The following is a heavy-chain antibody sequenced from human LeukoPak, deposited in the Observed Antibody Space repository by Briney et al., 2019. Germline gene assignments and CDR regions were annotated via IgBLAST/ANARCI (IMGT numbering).Heavy chain of an antibody. CDR3: ARPLEMATLSGLHI. J-gene: IGHJ3*02. Sequence: GASLKISCQGSGYSFTNYWIAWVRQLPGKGLEWMGIIYPGDSDTRYSPSFQGQVTISADKSISTAYLQWSSLKASDTAMYYCARPLEMATLSGLHIWGQGTMVTVSS. CDR1: GYSFTNYW. CDR2: IYPGDSDT. D-gene: IGHD5-24*01. V-gene: IGHV5-51*01.